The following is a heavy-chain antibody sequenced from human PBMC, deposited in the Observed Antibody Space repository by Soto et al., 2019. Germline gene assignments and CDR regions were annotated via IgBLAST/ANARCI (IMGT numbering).Heavy chain of an antibody. Sequence: QVQLVQSGAEVKKPGSSVKVSCKASGGTFSSYAISWVRQAPGQGLEWMGGIIPIFGTANYAQKFQGRVTITEAESTRTAYMELRSLGYEDTAVYYCARLIARSGYFGLWGRGTLVTGSS. V-gene: IGHV1-69*12. CDR3: ARLIARSGYFGL. CDR2: IIPIFGTA. CDR1: GGTFSSYA. J-gene: IGHJ2*01. D-gene: IGHD2-21*01.